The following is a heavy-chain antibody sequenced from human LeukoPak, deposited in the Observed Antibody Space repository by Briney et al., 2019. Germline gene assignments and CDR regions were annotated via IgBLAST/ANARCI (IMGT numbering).Heavy chain of an antibody. CDR2: IYPGDSDT. Sequence: GGSLKTPWKGFGYSFNTYWIGWVRQIPGKGRGGMGIIYPGDSDTRYSPSFQGQVTMSADKSISTAYLQWSSLKASDTATYYCARRQGCSSTACPPDYWGQGTLVTVSS. CDR3: ARRQGCSSTACPPDY. CDR1: GYSFNTYW. J-gene: IGHJ4*02. D-gene: IGHD2-2*01. V-gene: IGHV5-51*01.